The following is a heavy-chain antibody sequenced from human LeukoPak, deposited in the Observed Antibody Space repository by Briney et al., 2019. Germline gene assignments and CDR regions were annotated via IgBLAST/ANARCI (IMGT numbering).Heavy chain of an antibody. D-gene: IGHD3-10*01. Sequence: GGSLRLSCSASGFTFDDHAMSWVRQAPGKGLEWVGFIRSIGYGGTTEYAASVEGRFSLSRDDSKSFVYLQMSSLKAEDTAVYYCTRVRSGNDFDYWGQGTLVTVSS. CDR1: GFTFDDHA. V-gene: IGHV3-49*04. J-gene: IGHJ4*02. CDR3: TRVRSGNDFDY. CDR2: IRSIGYGGTT.